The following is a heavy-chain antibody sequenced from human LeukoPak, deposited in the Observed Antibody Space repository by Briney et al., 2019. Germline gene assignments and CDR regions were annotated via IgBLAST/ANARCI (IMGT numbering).Heavy chain of an antibody. Sequence: GGSLRLSCAASGFTFSRFGVHWVRQAPGKGLEWVAVIWYDASNKYYADSVKGRFTISRDNSKNTLYLQMNSLRAEDTAVYYCARDTSGWSHDAFDIWGQGTMVTVSS. CDR3: ARDTSGWSHDAFDI. CDR2: IWYDASNK. D-gene: IGHD6-19*01. J-gene: IGHJ3*02. V-gene: IGHV3-33*01. CDR1: GFTFSRFG.